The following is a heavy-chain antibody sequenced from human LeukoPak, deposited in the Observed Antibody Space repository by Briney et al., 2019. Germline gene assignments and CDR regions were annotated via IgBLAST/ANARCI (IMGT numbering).Heavy chain of an antibody. CDR1: GITFSSHT. CDR3: VRANYDSGSYSAFYNMDV. V-gene: IGHV3-21*01. J-gene: IGHJ6*02. D-gene: IGHD3-10*01. CDR2: ISSRSSYV. Sequence: GGSLRLSCAASGITFSSHTMSWVRQAPGRGLEWVSSISSRSSYVYYVDSVKGRFTVSRDNAKNSLYLQMNSLRAEDTAIYYCVRANYDSGSYSAFYNMDVWGQGTTVTVSS.